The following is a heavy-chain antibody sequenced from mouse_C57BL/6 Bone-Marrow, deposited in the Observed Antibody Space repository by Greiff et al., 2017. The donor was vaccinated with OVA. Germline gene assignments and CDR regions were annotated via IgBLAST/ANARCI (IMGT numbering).Heavy chain of an antibody. Sequence: EVKLQESGGGLVQPGGSMKLSCAASGFTFSDAWMDWVRQSPEEGLEWVAEIRNKANNHATYYAESVKGRFTISRDDSKSSVYLQMNSLRAEDTGIYYCTPIYYDYLYYAMDYWGQGTSVTVSS. V-gene: IGHV6-6*01. CDR3: TPIYYDYLYYAMDY. CDR2: IRNKANNHAT. CDR1: GFTFSDAW. J-gene: IGHJ4*01. D-gene: IGHD2-4*01.